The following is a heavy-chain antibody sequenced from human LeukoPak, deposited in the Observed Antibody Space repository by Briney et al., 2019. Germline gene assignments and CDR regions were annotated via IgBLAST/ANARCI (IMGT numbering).Heavy chain of an antibody. CDR3: ATSTGSSNLGY. CDR1: GGSISSSSYC. CDR2: IDYSGST. Sequence: SETLSLTCTVSGGSISSSSYCWGWIRQPPGKGLEWIGSIDYSGSTSYNPSLKSRVIISVDTSKNLFSLKLRFVTAADMAVYYCATSTGSSNLGYWGQGTLVTVSS. J-gene: IGHJ4*02. D-gene: IGHD6-13*01. V-gene: IGHV4-39*01.